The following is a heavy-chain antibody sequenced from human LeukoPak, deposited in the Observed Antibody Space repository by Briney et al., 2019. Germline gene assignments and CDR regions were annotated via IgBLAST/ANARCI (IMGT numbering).Heavy chain of an antibody. CDR2: INPSGDST. CDR3: ASVGIVGATWVTWFDP. V-gene: IGHV1-46*01. CDR1: EYIFTTDY. D-gene: IGHD1-26*01. J-gene: IGHJ5*02. Sequence: ASVKVSCKASEYIFTTDYIHWVRQAPGQGLEWMGTINPSGDSTTYAQNFQGRVTMTRDTSTSTVYMELSSLTSEDTAVYYCASVGIVGATWVTWFDPWGQGTLVTVSS.